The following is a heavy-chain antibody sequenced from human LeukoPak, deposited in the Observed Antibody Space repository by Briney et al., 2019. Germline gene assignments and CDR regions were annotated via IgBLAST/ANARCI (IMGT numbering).Heavy chain of an antibody. J-gene: IGHJ4*02. V-gene: IGHV3-53*01. CDR1: GFTVSNNY. D-gene: IGHD6-19*01. CDR2: IYTGGST. Sequence: PGGSLRLSCAASGFTVSNNYMSWIRQAPGKGLEWVSVIYTGGSTYYADSVKGRFTFSRDNSKNTLYLQMNSLRAEDTAVYYCARASRSSGWYVYFDYWGQGTLVTVSS. CDR3: ARASRSSGWYVYFDY.